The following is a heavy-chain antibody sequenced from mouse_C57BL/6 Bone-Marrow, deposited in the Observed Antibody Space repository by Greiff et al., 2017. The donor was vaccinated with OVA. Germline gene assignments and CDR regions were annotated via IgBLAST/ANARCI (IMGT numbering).Heavy chain of an antibody. J-gene: IGHJ1*03. CDR3: AREWTYYYGSSPYWYFDV. CDR2: IYPRDGST. Sequence: VKLVESGPELVKPGASVKLSCKASGYTFTSYDINWVKQRPGQGLEWIGWIYPRDGSTKYNEKFKGKATLTVDTSSSTAYMELHSLTSEDSAVYFCAREWTYYYGSSPYWYFDVWGTGTTVTVSS. CDR1: GYTFTSYD. V-gene: IGHV1-85*01. D-gene: IGHD1-1*01.